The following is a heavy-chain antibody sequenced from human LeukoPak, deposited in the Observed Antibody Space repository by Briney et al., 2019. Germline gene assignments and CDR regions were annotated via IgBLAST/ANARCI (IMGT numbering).Heavy chain of an antibody. CDR3: AREHFGSGSCPDY. D-gene: IGHD3-10*01. V-gene: IGHV3-33*01. CDR2: VWHDGSNK. CDR1: GFTFSSYA. J-gene: IGHJ4*02. Sequence: PGRSLRLSCTAPGFTFSSYAIHWIRQAPGKGLEWVALVWHDGSNKYYADSVKGRFTISRDNSKNTVYLQMNSLRAEDTAVYYCAREHFGSGSCPDYWGQGTLVTVSS.